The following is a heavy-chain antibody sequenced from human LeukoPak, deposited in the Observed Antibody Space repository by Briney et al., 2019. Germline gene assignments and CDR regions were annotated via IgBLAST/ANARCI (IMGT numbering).Heavy chain of an antibody. CDR1: GYTFTSYY. V-gene: IGHV1-18*04. Sequence: ASVKVSCRASGYTFTSYYIHWVRQAPGQGLEWMGWINPYNGYTNDAQKLQGRVTMTTDTSTSTAYMELRSLRSDDTAVYYCARGGYCTGTNCRNWFDPWGQGTLVTVSS. CDR2: INPYNGYT. J-gene: IGHJ5*02. D-gene: IGHD2-2*01. CDR3: ARGGYCTGTNCRNWFDP.